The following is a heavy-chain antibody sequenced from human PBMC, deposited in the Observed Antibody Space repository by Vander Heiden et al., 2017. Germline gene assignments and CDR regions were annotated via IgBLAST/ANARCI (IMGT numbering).Heavy chain of an antibody. CDR1: GYTFTSHG. V-gene: IGHV1-18*01. D-gene: IGHD2-2*01. CDR3: ARDDLGQCSSTSCYGFDY. Sequence: QVQLVQSGAEVKKPGASVPVPCKASGYTFTSHGLSWVRQAPGQGLEWMGRISAYNGNTDYAKNLQGRVTLTTDTSTNTAYMELRSLRSDDTAVYYCARDDLGQCSSTSCYGFDYWGQGTLVTVSS. J-gene: IGHJ4*02. CDR2: ISAYNGNT.